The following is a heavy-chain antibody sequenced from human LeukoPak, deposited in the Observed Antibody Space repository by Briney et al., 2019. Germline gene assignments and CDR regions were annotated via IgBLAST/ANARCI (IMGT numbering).Heavy chain of an antibody. CDR1: GGSISSYY. D-gene: IGHD5-24*01. V-gene: IGHV4-59*08. Sequence: SETLSLTCTVSGGSISSYYWSWIRQPPGKGLEWIGYIYYSGSINYNPSLKSRVTISVDTSKNQFSLKLSSVTAADTAVYYCARLGPVEMATGRAFDIWGQGTMVTVSS. CDR2: IYYSGSI. J-gene: IGHJ3*02. CDR3: ARLGPVEMATGRAFDI.